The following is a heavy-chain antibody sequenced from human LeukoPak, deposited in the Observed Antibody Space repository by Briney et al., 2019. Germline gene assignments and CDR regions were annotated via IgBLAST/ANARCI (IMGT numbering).Heavy chain of an antibody. CDR2: INPNSGGT. V-gene: IGHV1-2*04. D-gene: IGHD4-17*01. CDR3: ARDPSDDYGDHAGFDY. CDR1: GYTFTGYY. J-gene: IGHJ4*02. Sequence: ASVKVSCKASGYTFTGYYMHWVRQAPGQGLEWMGWINPNSGGTNYAQKFQGWVTLTRDTSISTAYMELSRLRSDDTAVYYCARDPSDDYGDHAGFDYWGQGTLVTVSS.